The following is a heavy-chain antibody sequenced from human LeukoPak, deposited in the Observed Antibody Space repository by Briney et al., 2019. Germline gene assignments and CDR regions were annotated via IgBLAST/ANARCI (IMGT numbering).Heavy chain of an antibody. CDR2: ISGSAGTT. CDR1: GFTFSSYA. V-gene: IGHV3-23*01. CDR3: AKARLVVVSDHFDY. Sequence: GPLRLSCAASGFTFSSYATSWVRQAPGKGLEWVSAISGSAGTTYYADSVKGRFTISRYNCKSTLYPQMASLRAQDTPIYFSAKARLVVVSDHFDYWGQGTLVTVSS. D-gene: IGHD2-2*01. J-gene: IGHJ4*02.